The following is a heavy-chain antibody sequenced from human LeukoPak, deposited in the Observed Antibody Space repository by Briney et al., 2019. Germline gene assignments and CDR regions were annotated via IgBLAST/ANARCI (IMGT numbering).Heavy chain of an antibody. J-gene: IGHJ4*02. V-gene: IGHV1-2*04. CDR2: INPNSGGT. CDR3: ARDNTSDGDSSGYYPY. D-gene: IGHD3-22*01. CDR1: GYTFTSYG. Sequence: ASVKVSCKASGYTFTSYGISWVRQAPGQGLEWMGWINPNSGGTNYAQKFQGWVTMTRDTSISTAYMELSRLRSDDTAVYYCARDNTSDGDSSGYYPYWGQGTLVTVSS.